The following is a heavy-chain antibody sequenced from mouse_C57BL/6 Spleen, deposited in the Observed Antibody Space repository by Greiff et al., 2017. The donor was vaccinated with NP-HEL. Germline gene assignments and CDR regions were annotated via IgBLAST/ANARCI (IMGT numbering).Heavy chain of an antibody. Sequence: LQQPGTELVKPGASVKLSCKASGYTFTSYWMHWVKQRPGQGLEWIGNINPSNGGTNYNEKFKSKATLTVDKSSSTAYMQISSLASEDSAVYYCARGDYYGSSSPFAYWGQGTLVTVSA. V-gene: IGHV1-53*01. CDR3: ARGDYYGSSSPFAY. CDR2: INPSNGGT. J-gene: IGHJ3*01. D-gene: IGHD1-1*01. CDR1: GYTFTSYW.